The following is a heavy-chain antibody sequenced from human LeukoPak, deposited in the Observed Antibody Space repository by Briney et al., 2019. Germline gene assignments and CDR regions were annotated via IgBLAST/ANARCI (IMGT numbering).Heavy chain of an antibody. J-gene: IGHJ3*02. CDR1: GDSISNYY. D-gene: IGHD2-21*02. CDR2: IYTSGNT. CDR3: ARFPYCGGDCYSGAFDI. Sequence: PSETLSLTCTVSGDSISNYYWSWIRQPAGKGLEWIGRIYTSGNTNYNPSLKSRVTMSVDTSKNQFSLKLTSVTAADTAVYYCARFPYCGGDCYSGAFDIWGQGTMVTVSS. V-gene: IGHV4-4*07.